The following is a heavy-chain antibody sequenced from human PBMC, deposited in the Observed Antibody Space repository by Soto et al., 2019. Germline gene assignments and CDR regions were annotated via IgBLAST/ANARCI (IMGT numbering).Heavy chain of an antibody. D-gene: IGHD3-9*01. CDR1: GFTFSSYG. Sequence: VGSLRLSCAASGFTFSSYGMHWVRQAPGKGLEWVAVISYDGSNKYYADSVKGRFTISRDNSKNTLYLQMNSLRAEDTAVYYCAKDQRYFDWLPSPLYYYGMDVWGQGTTVTVSS. CDR3: AKDQRYFDWLPSPLYYYGMDV. V-gene: IGHV3-30*18. CDR2: ISYDGSNK. J-gene: IGHJ6*02.